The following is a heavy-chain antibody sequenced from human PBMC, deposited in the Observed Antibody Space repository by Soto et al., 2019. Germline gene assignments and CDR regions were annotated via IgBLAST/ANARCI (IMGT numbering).Heavy chain of an antibody. CDR3: AKSCTNGVCSDY. CDR2: ISYDGSNK. D-gene: IGHD2-8*01. V-gene: IGHV3-30*18. J-gene: IGHJ4*02. Sequence: QVQLVESGGGVVQPGRSLRLSCAASGFTFSSYGMHWVRQAPGKGLEWVAVISYDGSNKYYADSVKGRFTISRDNSKNTLYLQMNSLRAEDTAVYYCAKSCTNGVCSDYWGQGTLVTVSS. CDR1: GFTFSSYG.